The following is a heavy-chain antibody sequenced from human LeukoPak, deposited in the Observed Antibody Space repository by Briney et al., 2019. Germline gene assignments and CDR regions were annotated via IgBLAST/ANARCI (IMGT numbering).Heavy chain of an antibody. CDR2: INQDETTK. CDR1: GFTFSNYW. CDR3: ARTYGSGSLDY. V-gene: IGHV3-7*01. Sequence: GGSLRLSCAASGFTFSNYWMTWVRQAPGKGLEWVANINQDETTKYYVDSVKGRFTISRDNAKNSIYLQMNTLRAEDTAVYYCARTYGSGSLDYGGQGTLVTVSS. J-gene: IGHJ4*02. D-gene: IGHD2-15*01.